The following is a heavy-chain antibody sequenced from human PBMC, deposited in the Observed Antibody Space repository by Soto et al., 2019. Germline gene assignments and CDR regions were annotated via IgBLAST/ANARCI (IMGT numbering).Heavy chain of an antibody. V-gene: IGHV3-23*01. D-gene: IGHD2-15*01. J-gene: IGHJ4*02. Sequence: GGSLRLSCAASGFTFSSYAMGWVRQGPGKGLEWVAVVSIGGSTHYADSVRGRFTISGDNSKNTLSLQMNSLTAEDTAVYFCAKRRGAGGHFDYWGQGALVTVSS. CDR3: AKRRGAGGHFDY. CDR1: GFTFSSYA. CDR2: VSIGGST.